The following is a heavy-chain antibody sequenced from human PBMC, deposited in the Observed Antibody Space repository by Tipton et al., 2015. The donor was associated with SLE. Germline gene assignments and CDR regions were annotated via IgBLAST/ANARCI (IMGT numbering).Heavy chain of an antibody. CDR2: IYHSGST. V-gene: IGHV4-4*02. J-gene: IGHJ4*02. Sequence: TLSHTCAVSGGSISSSNWWSWVRQPPGKGLEWIGEIYHSGSTNYNPSLKSRVTISVDKSKNQFSLKLSSVTAADTAVYYCARDSGSYYAFDYWGQGTLVTVSS. CDR1: GGSISSSNW. CDR3: ARDSGSYYAFDY. D-gene: IGHD1-26*01.